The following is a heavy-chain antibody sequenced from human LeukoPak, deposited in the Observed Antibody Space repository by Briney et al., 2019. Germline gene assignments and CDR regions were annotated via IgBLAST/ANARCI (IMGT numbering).Heavy chain of an antibody. CDR3: VKDVHYLGSYRESLDP. CDR2: IYSGGST. D-gene: IGHD3-10*01. V-gene: IGHV3-66*01. Sequence: GGSLTLSCAASEFSVGSNYMTWVRQAPGKGLEWVSLIYSGGSTYYANSVKGRFTISRDNSKNTVFLQMNNLRLEDTAIYYCVKDVHYLGSYRESLDPWGQGTLVTVSS. CDR1: EFSVGSNY. J-gene: IGHJ5*02.